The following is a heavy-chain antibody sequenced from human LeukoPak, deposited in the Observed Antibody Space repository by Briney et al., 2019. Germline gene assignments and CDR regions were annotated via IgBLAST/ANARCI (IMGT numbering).Heavy chain of an antibody. D-gene: IGHD1-7*01. CDR1: GYTLTSYF. J-gene: IGHJ3*02. CDR3: PRDQDWNYAFDI. Sequence: ASVKVSCKASGYTLTSYFIHWVRQAPGQGLEWMGIINPSGGSTSYAQKFQGRVTMTRDTSTSTVYMELSSLRSEDTAVYYCPRDQDWNYAFDIWGRGTMVTVSS. V-gene: IGHV1-46*01. CDR2: INPSGGST.